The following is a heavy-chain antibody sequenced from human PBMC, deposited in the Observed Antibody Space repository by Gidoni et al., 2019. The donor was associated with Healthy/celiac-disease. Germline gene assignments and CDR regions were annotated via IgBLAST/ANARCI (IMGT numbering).Heavy chain of an antibody. CDR1: GFTLSSYA. V-gene: IGHV3-30-3*01. D-gene: IGHD3-16*02. CDR2: ISYDGSNK. CDR3: ASLPLSDLDY. J-gene: IGHJ4*02. Sequence: VQLVESGGGVVQPGRSLRLSCAASGFTLSSYAMHWVRPAPGKGLGWVAVISYDGSNKYYADSVKGRFTISRDNSKNTLYLQMNSLRAEDTAVYYCASLPLSDLDYWGQGTLVTVSS.